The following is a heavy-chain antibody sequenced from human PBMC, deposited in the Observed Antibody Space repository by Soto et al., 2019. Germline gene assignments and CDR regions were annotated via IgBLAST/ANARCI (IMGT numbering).Heavy chain of an antibody. D-gene: IGHD3-22*01. J-gene: IGHJ4*02. CDR2: ISSSSSYI. CDR1: GFTFSSYS. CDR3: ARAYRLVITHFDY. V-gene: IGHV3-21*01. Sequence: EVQLVESGGGLVKPGGSLRLSCAASGFTFSSYSMNWVRQAPGKGLEWVSSISSSSSYIYYADSVKGRFTISRDNAKNSLYLQMNSLRAEDTAVYYCARAYRLVITHFDYWGQGTLVTVSS.